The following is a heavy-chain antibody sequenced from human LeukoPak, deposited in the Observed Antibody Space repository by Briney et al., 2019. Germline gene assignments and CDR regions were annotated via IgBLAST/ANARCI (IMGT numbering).Heavy chain of an antibody. CDR1: GFTFSSYG. CDR3: AKETRYSSSWRSYYYYGMDV. J-gene: IGHJ6*02. CDR2: ISYDGSNK. V-gene: IGHV3-30*18. D-gene: IGHD6-13*01. Sequence: PGRSLRLSCAASGFTFSSYGMHWVRQAPGKGLEWVAVISYDGSNKYYADSVKGRFTISRDNSKNTLYLQMNSLRAEDTAVYYCAKETRYSSSWRSYYYYGMDVWGQGTTVTVSS.